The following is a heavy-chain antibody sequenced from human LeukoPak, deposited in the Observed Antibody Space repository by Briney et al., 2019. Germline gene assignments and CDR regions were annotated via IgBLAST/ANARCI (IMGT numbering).Heavy chain of an antibody. V-gene: IGHV3-23*01. CDR3: AKGPYYNLDV. CDR1: GYAFSSYA. J-gene: IGHJ6*02. CDR2: ISGSGTST. Sequence: GGSLRLSCAASGYAFSSYALSWVRQAPGKGLEWVSAISGSGTSTYYADSVKGRFTISRDNSKNTLYLQMNSLRAEDTAVYYCAKGPYYNLDVWGQGTTVTVSS.